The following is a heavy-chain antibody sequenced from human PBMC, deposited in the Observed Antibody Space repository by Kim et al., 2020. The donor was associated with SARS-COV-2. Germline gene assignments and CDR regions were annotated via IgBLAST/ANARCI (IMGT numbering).Heavy chain of an antibody. Sequence: GGSLRLSCAVSGITLNFYAMSWVRQAPGKGLEWVSAISGSGDSTFYADSVKGRFTISGDNAKNTLYLQMNSLRAEDTAVYFCAKEGPPAAFDMWGQGTMV. CDR2: ISGSGDST. V-gene: IGHV3-23*01. CDR1: GITLNFYA. CDR3: AKEGPPAAFDM. J-gene: IGHJ3*02.